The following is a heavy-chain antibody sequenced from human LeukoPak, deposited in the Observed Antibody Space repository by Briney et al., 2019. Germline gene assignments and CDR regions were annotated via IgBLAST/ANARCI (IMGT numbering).Heavy chain of an antibody. Sequence: PGGSLRLSCAASGFTFSSYAMSWVRQAPGKGLEWVSALSGSGGSTYYADSVKGRFTISRDNSKNTLYLQMNSLRAEDTAVYYCAKGVGQWLVKLAFDIWGQGTMVTVPS. CDR2: LSGSGGST. V-gene: IGHV3-23*01. CDR3: AKGVGQWLVKLAFDI. J-gene: IGHJ3*02. D-gene: IGHD6-19*01. CDR1: GFTFSSYA.